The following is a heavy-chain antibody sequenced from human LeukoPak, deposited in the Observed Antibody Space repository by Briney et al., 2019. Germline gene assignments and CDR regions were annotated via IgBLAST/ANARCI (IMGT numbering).Heavy chain of an antibody. CDR3: ARGGYVWGSYRYDIDY. J-gene: IGHJ4*02. V-gene: IGHV1-8*01. Sequence: ASVKVSCKASGYTFTSYDINWVRQATGQGLEWMGWMNPNSGNTGYAQKFQGRVTMTRNTSISTAYMELSSLRSEDTAVYYCARGGYVWGSYRYDIDYWGQGTLVTVSS. CDR1: GYTFTSYD. D-gene: IGHD3-16*02. CDR2: MNPNSGNT.